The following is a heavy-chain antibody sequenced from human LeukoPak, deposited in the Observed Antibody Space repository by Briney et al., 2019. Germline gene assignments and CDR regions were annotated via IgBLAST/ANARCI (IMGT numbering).Heavy chain of an antibody. CDR1: GFTFSNFG. V-gene: IGHV3-30*02. CDR3: ARERQMGGTPFDY. J-gene: IGHJ4*02. D-gene: IGHD1-26*01. CDR2: IRSDGGEE. Sequence: GGSLRLSCAASGFTFSNFGMLWVRQAPGKGLGWVSFIRSDGGEEFYADSVKGRFTISRDNSKNRLYLQMNSLRREDTAIYYCARERQMGGTPFDYWGQGSLVTVSS.